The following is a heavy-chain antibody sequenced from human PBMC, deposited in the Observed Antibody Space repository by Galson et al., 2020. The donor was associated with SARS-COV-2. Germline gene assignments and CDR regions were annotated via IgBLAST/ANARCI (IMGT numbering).Heavy chain of an antibody. Sequence: GESLKISCAASGFTFRNYWMDWVRQVPGQGLVWVSHITRDGGSPNYADSVQGRFTISRDNAKNTLHLQMNSLRAEDTAVYYCVRDFQEPFSGMFRGWFDPWGQGVLVTVSS. CDR3: VRDFQEPFSGMFRGWFDP. CDR2: ITRDGGSP. J-gene: IGHJ5*02. CDR1: GFTFRNYW. V-gene: IGHV3-74*01. D-gene: IGHD3-10*02.